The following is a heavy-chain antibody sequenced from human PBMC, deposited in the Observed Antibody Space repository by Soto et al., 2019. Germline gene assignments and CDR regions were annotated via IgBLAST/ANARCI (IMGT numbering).Heavy chain of an antibody. CDR3: ARDNGPPPYLYPGMYV. J-gene: IGHJ6*02. CDR1: GFNFDDYA. CDR2: ISWNGGSI. Sequence: ELQLVQSAGGLVQPGRSLRLSCASFGFNFDDYAMQWARQAPGKGMQWVSGISWNGGSIDYADSVKGRFTISKDNSKNSLYLQMNGLRPEEAALYYCARDNGPPPYLYPGMYVWGQGTTVTVSS. V-gene: IGHV3-9*01.